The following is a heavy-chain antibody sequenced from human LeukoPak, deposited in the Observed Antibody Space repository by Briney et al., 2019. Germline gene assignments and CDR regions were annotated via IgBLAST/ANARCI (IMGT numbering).Heavy chain of an antibody. CDR1: GFTLSSYW. CDR2: INSDGSRT. V-gene: IGHV3-74*01. D-gene: IGHD3-22*01. Sequence: GRSLRLSCAASGFTLSSYWMHWVRQAPGKGLVWVSRINSDGSRTSYADSVKGRFTISRDNAKNTLYLQMNSLRAEDTAVYYCARDPDLSGYSFFDYWGQGTLVTVSS. J-gene: IGHJ4*02. CDR3: ARDPDLSGYSFFDY.